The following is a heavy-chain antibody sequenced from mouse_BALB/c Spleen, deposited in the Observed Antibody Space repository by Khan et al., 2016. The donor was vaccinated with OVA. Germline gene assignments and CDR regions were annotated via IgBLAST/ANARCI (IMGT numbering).Heavy chain of an antibody. CDR2: IWGGGNT. J-gene: IGHJ4*01. CDR1: GFSLTSYN. Sequence: QVQLKESGPGLVAPSQSLSITCTVSGFSLTSYNIHWVRQPPGKGLEWLGMIWGGGNTDYNSTLKSRLSISKDNSKSQVFLKVNSLQTDDTAMYYYTSANYRYDGYYAMDYRGQGTSATVFS. D-gene: IGHD2-14*01. V-gene: IGHV2-6-4*01. CDR3: TSANYRYDGYYAMDY.